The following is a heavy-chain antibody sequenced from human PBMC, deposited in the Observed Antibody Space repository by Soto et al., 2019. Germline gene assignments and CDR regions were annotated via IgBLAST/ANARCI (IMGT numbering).Heavy chain of an antibody. CDR3: ARDRYRGGYNYDAFDI. Sequence: SVKVSCKASGYTFSNYYMHWLRQAPGQGLEWMGISYPSGGATGYAQKFQGRVTMTRDTSTSTVYMELSSLRSEDTAVYYCARDRYRGGYNYDAFDIWGQGTMVTVSS. J-gene: IGHJ3*02. D-gene: IGHD5-12*01. V-gene: IGHV1-46*01. CDR1: GYTFSNYY. CDR2: SYPSGGAT.